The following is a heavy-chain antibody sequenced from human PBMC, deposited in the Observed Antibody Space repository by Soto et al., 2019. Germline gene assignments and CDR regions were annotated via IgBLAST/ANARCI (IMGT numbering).Heavy chain of an antibody. CDR2: IQSGGST. CDR1: GLTVSRNY. D-gene: IGHD2-15*01. V-gene: IGHV3-66*01. J-gene: IGHJ6*04. Sequence: EVQLVESGGGLVQPGGPLSLSWEAPGLTVSRNYMSWVRQAPGKGLEGAPLIQSGGSTYYAGSVKGRFTISRDNSENTLFLQMNSLRVEDTAVYYCTRDDVHCSGGRCYGVPMDVWGKGTTVTVSA. CDR3: TRDDVHCSGGRCYGVPMDV.